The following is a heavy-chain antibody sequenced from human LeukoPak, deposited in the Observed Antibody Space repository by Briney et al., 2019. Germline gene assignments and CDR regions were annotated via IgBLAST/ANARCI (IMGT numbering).Heavy chain of an antibody. D-gene: IGHD3-10*01. CDR1: GYTFTGYY. J-gene: IGHJ4*02. CDR2: INPNSGGT. V-gene: IGHV1-2*02. Sequence: ASVKVSCKASGYTFTGYYIHWVRRAPGQGLEWMGWINPNSGGTSFALSFQGRVTMTRDTSISTAFMDLSRLRSDDTAVYYCARKATYASGFFDYWGQGTLVTVSS. CDR3: ARKATYASGFFDY.